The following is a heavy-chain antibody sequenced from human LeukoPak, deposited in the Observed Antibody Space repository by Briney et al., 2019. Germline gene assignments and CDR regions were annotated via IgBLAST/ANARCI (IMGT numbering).Heavy chain of an antibody. CDR2: INPSGGST. J-gene: IGHJ5*02. Sequence: ASVKVSCKASGYTFSSYGISWVRQAPGQGLEWMGIINPSGGSTSYAQKFQGRVTMTRDTSTSTVYMELSSLRSEDTAVYYCARDRGTLPPQRGYSYGRNDWFDPWGQGTLVTVSS. V-gene: IGHV1-46*01. CDR3: ARDRGTLPPQRGYSYGRNDWFDP. CDR1: GYTFSSYG. D-gene: IGHD5-18*01.